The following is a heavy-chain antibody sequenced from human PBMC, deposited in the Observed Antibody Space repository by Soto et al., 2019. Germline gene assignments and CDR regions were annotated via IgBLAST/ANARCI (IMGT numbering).Heavy chain of an antibody. CDR2: ISATGGST. V-gene: IGHV3-23*01. CDR1: GFTFNNYA. J-gene: IGHJ4*02. Sequence: GGSLRLSCAASGFTFNNYATNWVRQAPGKGLEWVATISATGGSTYYADSVKGRFTISRDNSKNTLYLQMNGLRVEDTAVYYCAKDRLAGNFDYWGQGTQVTVSS. CDR3: AKDRLAGNFDY.